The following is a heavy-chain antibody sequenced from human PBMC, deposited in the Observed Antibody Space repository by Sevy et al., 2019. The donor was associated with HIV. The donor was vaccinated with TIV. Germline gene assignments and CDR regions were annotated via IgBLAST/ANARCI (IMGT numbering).Heavy chain of an antibody. CDR2: IWYDGSNK. CDR1: GFTFSSYG. D-gene: IGHD1-26*01. J-gene: IGHJ4*02. CDR3: ARDLSYYSVDY. Sequence: GGSLRLSCAASGFTFSSYGMHWIRQAPGKGLEWVAVIWYDGSNKYYADSVKGRFTISRDNSKNTLYLQMNSLRAEDTAVYYCARDLSYYSVDYWGQRTLVTVSS. V-gene: IGHV3-33*01.